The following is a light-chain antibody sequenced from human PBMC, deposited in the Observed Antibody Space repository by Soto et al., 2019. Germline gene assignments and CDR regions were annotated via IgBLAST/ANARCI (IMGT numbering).Light chain of an antibody. CDR3: QHYNNWPPYT. V-gene: IGKV3-15*01. J-gene: IGKJ2*01. CDR2: GAS. CDR1: QSVSSN. Sequence: EVVMTQSPATLSVSPGERGTLSCRASQSVSSNLVWYQQKPGQAPRLLIYGASTRATGIPARFSGSGSGTEFTLTISSLQSEDFAVYYCQHYNNWPPYTFGQGTKLEIK.